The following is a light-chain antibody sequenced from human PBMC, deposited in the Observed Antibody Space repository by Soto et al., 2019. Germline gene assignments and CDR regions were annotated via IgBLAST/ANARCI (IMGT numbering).Light chain of an antibody. CDR1: QSVSSN. CDR2: DAS. J-gene: IGKJ2*01. Sequence: DIVMTQSPGTLSVSPGERATLSCRASQSVSSNLAWYQQKPGQAPRLLIYDASTRATGIPARFSGSGSGTDFPISIRSLQSEDFSVYFCQQYNTWPPYTFGQGTNLEI. V-gene: IGKV3-15*01. CDR3: QQYNTWPPYT.